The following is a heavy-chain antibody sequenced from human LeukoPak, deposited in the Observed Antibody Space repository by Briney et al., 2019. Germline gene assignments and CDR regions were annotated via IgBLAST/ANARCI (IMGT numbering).Heavy chain of an antibody. Sequence: SETLSLTCTVSGGSISSGGYYWSWIRQHPGKGLEWIGYIYYSGSTYYNPSLKSRVTISVDTSKNQFSLKLSSVTAADTAVYYCARAGIVGATRHFDYWGQGTLVTVSS. V-gene: IGHV4-31*03. D-gene: IGHD1-26*01. CDR3: ARAGIVGATRHFDY. J-gene: IGHJ4*02. CDR1: GGSISSGGYY. CDR2: IYYSGST.